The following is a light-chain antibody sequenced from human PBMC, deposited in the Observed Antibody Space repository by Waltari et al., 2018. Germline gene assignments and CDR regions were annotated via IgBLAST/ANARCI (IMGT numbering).Light chain of an antibody. Sequence: EIVLTQSPATLSLSPGERGTLSCMASQGVSSNLAWYQQKPGQAPRLLIYDASNRATGVPARFSGSGSGTDFTLTISSLEPEDFAVYYCQQRGTWPLTFGGGTKVEIK. CDR1: QGVSSN. J-gene: IGKJ4*01. CDR2: DAS. CDR3: QQRGTWPLT. V-gene: IGKV3-11*01.